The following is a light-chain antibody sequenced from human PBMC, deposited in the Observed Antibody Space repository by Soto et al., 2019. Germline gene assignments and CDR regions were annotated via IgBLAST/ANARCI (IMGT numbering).Light chain of an antibody. CDR2: AAS. Sequence: DIQMTQSPSSLSASVGDRVTITCRASQSISNYLNWYQQKPGKAPKLLMYAASSLQSGVPSRFGGSGSGTDFTLTISSLQPEDFATYFCEQSYSTPRTFGQETQVEIK. CDR3: EQSYSTPRT. V-gene: IGKV1-39*01. J-gene: IGKJ1*01. CDR1: QSISNY.